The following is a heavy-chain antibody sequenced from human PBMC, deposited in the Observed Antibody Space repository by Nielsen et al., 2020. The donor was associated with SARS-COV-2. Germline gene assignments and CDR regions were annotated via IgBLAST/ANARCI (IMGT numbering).Heavy chain of an antibody. J-gene: IGHJ3*02. D-gene: IGHD3-22*01. CDR3: ARESVNYYDSSGYHHTTAFDI. Sequence: WVRQAPGQGLEWMGGIIPIFGTANYAQKFQGRVTITADESTSTAYMELSSLRSEDTAVYYCARESVNYYDSSGYHHTTAFDIWGQGTMVTVSS. V-gene: IGHV1-69*01. CDR2: IIPIFGTA.